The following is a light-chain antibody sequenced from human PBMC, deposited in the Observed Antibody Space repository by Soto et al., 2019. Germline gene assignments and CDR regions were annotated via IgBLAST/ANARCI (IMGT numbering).Light chain of an antibody. CDR1: QSVSNNY. CDR2: GAS. V-gene: IGKV3-20*01. J-gene: IGKJ1*01. Sequence: EMVLTQSPGTLSLSPLEVGTVSFRASQSVSNNYLAWYQQKPGQAPRLLIYGASNRATGIPDRFSGSGSGTDFTLTISRLETEDFAVYYCQQYGSSGTFGQGTKVDI. CDR3: QQYGSSGT.